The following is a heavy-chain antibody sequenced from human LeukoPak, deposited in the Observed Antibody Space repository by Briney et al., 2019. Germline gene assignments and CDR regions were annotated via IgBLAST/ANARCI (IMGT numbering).Heavy chain of an antibody. CDR1: GGSISSYY. V-gene: IGHV4-59*08. J-gene: IGHJ4*02. CDR3: ARSDCTCGVCYSFAF. Sequence: PSETLSLTCTVSGGSISSYYWSWILQPPGKGLEGIGYFYSWSTSYNVSLKSRVTISVDTSKNQVSLKRSSVTAADTAVYYCARSDCTCGVCYSFAFWGQGTLVSVSS. CDR2: FYSWST. D-gene: IGHD2-8*02.